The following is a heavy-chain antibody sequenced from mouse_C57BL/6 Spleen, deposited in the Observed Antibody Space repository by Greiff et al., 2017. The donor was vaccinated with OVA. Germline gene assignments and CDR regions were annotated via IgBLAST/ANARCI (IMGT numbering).Heavy chain of an antibody. CDR2: IDPSDSET. J-gene: IGHJ2*01. CDR1: GYTFTSYW. V-gene: IGHV1-52*01. D-gene: IGHD1-1*01. CDR3: ARWDYGSSYEGFDY. Sequence: QVQLQQPGAELVRPGSSVKLSCKASGYTFTSYWMHWVKQRPIQGLEWIGNIDPSDSETHYNQKFKDKATLTVDKSSSTAYMQLSSLTSEDSAVYYCARWDYGSSYEGFDYWGQGTTLTVSS.